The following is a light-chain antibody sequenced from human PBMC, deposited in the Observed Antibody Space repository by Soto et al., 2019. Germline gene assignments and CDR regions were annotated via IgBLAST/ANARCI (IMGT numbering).Light chain of an antibody. CDR1: QGISSY. CDR2: AAY. J-gene: IGKJ5*01. Sequence: AIRMTQSPSSLSASTGDRVTITCRASQGISSYLAWYQQKPGKAPKLLIYAAYNLQSGVPSRFSGSGSGTEFTPTINSLQADDFATYYCQQHNSFSITFGQGTRLEIK. CDR3: QQHNSFSIT. V-gene: IGKV1-8*01.